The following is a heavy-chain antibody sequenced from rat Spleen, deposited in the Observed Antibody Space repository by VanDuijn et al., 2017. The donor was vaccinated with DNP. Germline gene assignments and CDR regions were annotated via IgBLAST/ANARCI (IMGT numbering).Heavy chain of an antibody. CDR2: ISYDGTTT. CDR1: GXXXSDYN. J-gene: IGHJ2*01. Sequence: EVQLVESGGGLVQPGXXLKXXCTDSGXXXSDYNLAWVRQAPKKGLEWVATISYDGTTTNYRDAVKGRFIISRDNAKSTLYLHMDSLRSEDTATYYCARPDYWGQGVMVTVSS. CDR3: ARPDY. V-gene: IGHV5-7*01.